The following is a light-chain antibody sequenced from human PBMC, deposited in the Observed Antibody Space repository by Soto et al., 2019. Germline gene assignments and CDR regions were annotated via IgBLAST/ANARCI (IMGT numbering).Light chain of an antibody. CDR2: WAS. Sequence: DIVMTQSPDSLAVSLGERATINCKSSQSVFFNSNNKNYLAWYQQKPGQPPKLLIYWASTRESGVPDRFSGSGSGTDFTLPISSLQAEDVAFYYCQQYYNIPPPFGQGTKVEI. J-gene: IGKJ1*01. CDR1: QSVFFNSNNKNY. V-gene: IGKV4-1*01. CDR3: QQYYNIPPP.